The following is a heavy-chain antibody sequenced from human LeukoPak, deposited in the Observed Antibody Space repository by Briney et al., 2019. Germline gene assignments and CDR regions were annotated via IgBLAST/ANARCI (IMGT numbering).Heavy chain of an antibody. J-gene: IGHJ3*02. CDR3: ARGDWRSGRAFDI. Sequence: GGSLRLSRAASGFTFSDYYMSWIRQAPGKGLEWVSYISGSTTYINYADSVKGRFTISRDNAKNSLYLQMNSLRAEDSAIYYCARGDWRSGRAFDIWGQGTLVTVSS. D-gene: IGHD3/OR15-3a*01. V-gene: IGHV3-11*05. CDR2: ISGSTTYI. CDR1: GFTFSDYY.